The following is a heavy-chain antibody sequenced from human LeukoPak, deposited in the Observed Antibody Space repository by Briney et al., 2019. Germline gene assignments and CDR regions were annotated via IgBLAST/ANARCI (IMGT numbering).Heavy chain of an antibody. J-gene: IGHJ4*02. CDR2: IRYDGSNK. CDR1: GFTFSSYG. D-gene: IGHD6-13*01. CDR3: AKDWGIAAAGSLFDY. Sequence: GGSLRLSCAASGFTFSSYGMHWVRQAPGKGLEWVAFIRYDGSNKYYADSVKGRFTTSRDNSKNTLYLQMNSLRAEDTAVYYCAKDWGIAAAGSLFDYWGQGTLVTVSS. V-gene: IGHV3-30*02.